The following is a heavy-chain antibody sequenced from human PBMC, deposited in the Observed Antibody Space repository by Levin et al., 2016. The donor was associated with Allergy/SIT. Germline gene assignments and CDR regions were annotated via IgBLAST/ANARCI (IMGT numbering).Heavy chain of an antibody. CDR3: AMLVGAKVYNWFDP. CDR2: IYYSGST. J-gene: IGHJ5*02. CDR1: GGSISSYY. D-gene: IGHD1-26*01. V-gene: IGHV4-59*12. Sequence: SETLSLTCTVSGGSISSYYWSWIRQPPGKGLEWIGYIYYSGSTNYNPSLKSRVTISVDTSKNQFSLKLSSVTAADTAVYYCAMLVGAKVYNWFDPWGQGTLVTVSS.